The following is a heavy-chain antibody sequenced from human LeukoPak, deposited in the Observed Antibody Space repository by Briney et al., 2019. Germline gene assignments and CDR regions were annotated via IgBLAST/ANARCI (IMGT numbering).Heavy chain of an antibody. D-gene: IGHD3-22*01. V-gene: IGHV4-59*01. CDR1: GGXINGYY. CDR2: IHYSGST. J-gene: IGHJ4*02. CDR3: AREFAVTSGYFDY. Sequence: PSETLSLTCTVSGGXINGYYWSWIRQPPGKGLEWIGYIHYSGSTNYSPSLKSRVTISVDTSKNQFSLKLSSVTAADTAVYYCAREFAVTSGYFDYWGQGALVTVSS.